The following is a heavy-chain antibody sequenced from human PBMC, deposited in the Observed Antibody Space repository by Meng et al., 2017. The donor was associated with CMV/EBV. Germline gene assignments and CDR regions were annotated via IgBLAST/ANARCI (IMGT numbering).Heavy chain of an antibody. J-gene: IGHJ3*02. Sequence: GESLKISCAASGFTFSSYSMNWVRQAPGKGLEWVSSTSSSSSYIYYADSVKGRFTISRDNAKNSLYLQMNSLRAEDTAVYYCARYYYGSGSYSGAFDIWGQGTMVTVSS. CDR3: ARYYYGSGSYSGAFDI. D-gene: IGHD3-10*01. V-gene: IGHV3-21*01. CDR2: TSSSSSYI. CDR1: GFTFSSYS.